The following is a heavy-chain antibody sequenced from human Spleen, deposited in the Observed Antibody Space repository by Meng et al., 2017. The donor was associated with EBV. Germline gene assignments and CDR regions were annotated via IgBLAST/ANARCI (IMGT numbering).Heavy chain of an antibody. CDR3: ARRAIYGVVNFDY. D-gene: IGHD3-3*01. CDR2: ISHSGST. V-gene: IGHV4-4*02. J-gene: IGHJ4*02. CDR1: GDSISSSHW. Sequence: QGRLQEPAQGPVKPSGSLSLTCAVSGDSISSSHWWSWVRQPPGKGLEWIGEISHSGSTNHNPSLKSRVTISADRSKNQFSLKVRSVSAADTAVYYCARRAIYGVVNFDYWGQGTLVTVSS.